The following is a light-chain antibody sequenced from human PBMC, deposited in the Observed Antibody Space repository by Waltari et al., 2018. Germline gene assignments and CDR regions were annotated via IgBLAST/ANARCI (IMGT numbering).Light chain of an antibody. J-gene: IGKJ1*01. CDR3: QQYNKWPPWT. CDR1: ESVRTN. CDR2: DAS. Sequence: EVVMTQSPATLSVSPGEGATVSCRASESVRTNVAWDQQTPGQAPRRIIYDASTRATGIPDRFSGSGSGTEFILSISSLPSEDFAIYYCQQYNKWPPWTFGQGTKVEIK. V-gene: IGKV3D-15*01.